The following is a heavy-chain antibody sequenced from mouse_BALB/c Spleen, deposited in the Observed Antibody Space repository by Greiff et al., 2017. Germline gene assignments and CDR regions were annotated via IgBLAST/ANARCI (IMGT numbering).Heavy chain of an antibody. D-gene: IGHD2-1*01. J-gene: IGHJ2*01. CDR3: ARHYYGNYFDY. Sequence: EVKLVESGGGLVQPGGSLKLSCAASGFTFSSYTMSWVRQTPEKRLEWVAYISNGGGSTYYPDTVKGRFTISRDNAKNTLYLQMSSLKSEDTAMYYCARHYYGNYFDYWGQGTTLTVSS. V-gene: IGHV5-12-2*01. CDR1: GFTFSSYT. CDR2: ISNGGGST.